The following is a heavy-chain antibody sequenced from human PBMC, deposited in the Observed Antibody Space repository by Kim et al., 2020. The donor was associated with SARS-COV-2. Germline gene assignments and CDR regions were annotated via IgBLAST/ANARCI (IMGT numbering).Heavy chain of an antibody. D-gene: IGHD6-19*01. CDR1: GFTFSSYG. CDR3: ARDGYSSGWYDY. J-gene: IGHJ4*02. V-gene: IGHV3-33*01. CDR2: IWYDGSNK. Sequence: GGSLRLSCAASGFTFSSYGMHWVRQAPGKGLEWVAVIWYDGSNKYYADSVKGRFTISRDKSQNTLYLQMNSLRAEDTAVYYCARDGYSSGWYDYWGQGTLVTVSS.